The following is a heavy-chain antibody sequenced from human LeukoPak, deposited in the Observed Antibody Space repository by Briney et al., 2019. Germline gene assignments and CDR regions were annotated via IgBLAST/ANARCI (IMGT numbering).Heavy chain of an antibody. Sequence: GGSLRLSCAASGFTVSSNYMSWVRQAPGKGLEWVSVIYSGGSTYYADSVKGRFTISRGNSKNTLYLQMNSLRAEDTAVYYCARSPGSGWLYYYYYGMDVWGQGTTVTVSS. CDR2: IYSGGST. CDR3: ARSPGSGWLYYYYYGMDV. J-gene: IGHJ6*02. V-gene: IGHV3-53*01. CDR1: GFTVSSNY. D-gene: IGHD6-19*01.